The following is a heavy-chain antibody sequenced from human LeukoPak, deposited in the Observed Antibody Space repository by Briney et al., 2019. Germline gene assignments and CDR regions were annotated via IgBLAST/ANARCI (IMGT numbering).Heavy chain of an antibody. V-gene: IGHV1-2*06. J-gene: IGHJ4*02. Sequence: ASVKVFCKASGYTFSGYFIHWVRQAAGQGLEWMGRINSNSGVTEYAQKFQGRVDMSRDTSINTASMELSWLTPDDTAVYYCARDLSSTPNWEFDYWGQGTLVTVSS. D-gene: IGHD7-27*01. CDR2: INSNSGVT. CDR3: ARDLSSTPNWEFDY. CDR1: GYTFSGYF.